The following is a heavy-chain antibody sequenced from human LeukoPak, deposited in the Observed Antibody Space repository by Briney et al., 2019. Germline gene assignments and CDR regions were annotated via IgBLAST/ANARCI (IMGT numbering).Heavy chain of an antibody. J-gene: IGHJ3*02. CDR2: IYYSGST. V-gene: IGHV4-61*01. CDR3: ARGFKTYRSSSGWYPDAFDI. Sequence: SQTLSLTCTVSGGSISSGSYYWSWIRQPPGKGLEWIGYIYYSGSTNYNPSLKSRVTISVDTSKNQFSLKLSSVTAADTAVYYCARGFKTYRSSSGWYPDAFDIWGQGTMVTVSS. D-gene: IGHD6-19*01. CDR1: GGSISSGSYY.